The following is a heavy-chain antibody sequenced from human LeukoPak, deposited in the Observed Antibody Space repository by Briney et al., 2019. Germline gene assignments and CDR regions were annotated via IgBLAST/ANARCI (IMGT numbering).Heavy chain of an antibody. CDR3: ASAPRQGSIGGLDY. CDR1: GGSISSSTYY. V-gene: IGHV4-39*02. CDR2: IYYTGTT. D-gene: IGHD3-16*01. J-gene: IGHJ4*02. Sequence: KSSETLSLTCTVSGGSISSSTYYWGWIRQPPGQGLEWIGAIYYTGTTYYNPSLRSRVTISVDTSKNHFSLNLSSVTAADTALYYCASAPRQGSIGGLDYWGQGTLVTVSS.